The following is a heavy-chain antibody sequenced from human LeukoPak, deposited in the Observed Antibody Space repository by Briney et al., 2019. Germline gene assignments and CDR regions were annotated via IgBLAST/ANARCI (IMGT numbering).Heavy chain of an antibody. J-gene: IGHJ5*02. V-gene: IGHV4-4*07. D-gene: IGHD4-17*01. CDR2: IYTSGST. CDR3: ARSTVTTTWFDP. CDR1: GGSISRYY. Sequence: SETLSLTCTVSGGSISRYYWSWIRQPAGKGLEWIGRIYTSGSTNYNPSLKSRVTMSVDTSKNQFSLKLSSVTAADTAVYYCARSTVTTTWFDPWGQGTLVTVSS.